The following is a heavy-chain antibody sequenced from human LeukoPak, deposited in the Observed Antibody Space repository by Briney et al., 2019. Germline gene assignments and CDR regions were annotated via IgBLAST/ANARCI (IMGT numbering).Heavy chain of an antibody. CDR2: ISGSGGST. J-gene: IGHJ6*03. V-gene: IGHV3-23*01. CDR1: GFTFSSYG. D-gene: IGHD3-9*01. CDR3: AKDGTDILTGYYINYMDV. Sequence: PGGSLRLSCAASGFTFSSYGMSWVRQAPGKGLEWVSAISGSGGSTYYADSWKGRFTISRDNSKNTLYMQMNSLRAEETAVYYCAKDGTDILTGYYINYMDVWGKGTTVTISS.